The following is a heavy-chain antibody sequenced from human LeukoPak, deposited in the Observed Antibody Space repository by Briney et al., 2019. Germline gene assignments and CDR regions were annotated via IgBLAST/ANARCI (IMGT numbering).Heavy chain of an antibody. V-gene: IGHV4-4*07. CDR2: IHTSGST. D-gene: IGHD4-17*01. CDR3: ARAGDYGDYVGWFDP. CDR1: GGSISSYY. Sequence: SETLSLTCTVAGGSISSYYWSWIRQPAGKGLEWIGRIHTSGSTNYNPSLKSRVTMSVDTSKKQFSLKLTSVTAADTAVYYCARAGDYGDYVGWFDPWGQGTLVTVSS. J-gene: IGHJ5*02.